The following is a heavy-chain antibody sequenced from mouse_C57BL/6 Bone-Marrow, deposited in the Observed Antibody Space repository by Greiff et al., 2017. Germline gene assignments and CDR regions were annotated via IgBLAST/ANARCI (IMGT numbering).Heavy chain of an antibody. J-gene: IGHJ3*01. CDR1: GYTFTSYW. V-gene: IGHV1-64*01. D-gene: IGHD1-1*01. Sequence: VQLQQPGAELVKPGASVKLSCKASGYTFTSYWMHWVKQRPGQGLEWIRMIHPNSGSTNYNEKFKSKATLTVDKSSSTAYMQLSSLTSEDSAVYYCARWARIYCYGTLFAYWGQGTLVTVSA. CDR3: ARWARIYCYGTLFAY. CDR2: IHPNSGST.